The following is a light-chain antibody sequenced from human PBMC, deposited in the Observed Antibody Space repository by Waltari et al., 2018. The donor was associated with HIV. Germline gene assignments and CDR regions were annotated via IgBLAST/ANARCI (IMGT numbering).Light chain of an antibody. CDR1: SSDIGSYNR. CDR2: DVS. V-gene: IGLV2-14*01. Sequence: QSALTQPASVSGSPGQSITISCTGTSSDIGSYNRVSWYQQHPGKAPKLMIYDVSNRPSGVSDRFSGSKPGNTASLTISGLQAEDEAHYYCSSYTTSSTFFGGGTKLTVL. J-gene: IGLJ2*01. CDR3: SSYTTSSTF.